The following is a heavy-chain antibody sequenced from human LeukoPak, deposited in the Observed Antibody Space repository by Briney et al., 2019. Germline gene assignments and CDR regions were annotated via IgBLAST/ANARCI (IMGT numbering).Heavy chain of an antibody. CDR2: INRDESEK. Sequence: GGSLRLSCVASGFSISSYWMTWVRQAPGKGLEWVANINRDESEKNYVDSVKGRFTISRDNARNSLYLEMHNLRAEDSALYYCARERRGGDAFDLWGQGTMVTVSS. D-gene: IGHD3-10*01. V-gene: IGHV3-7*01. J-gene: IGHJ3*01. CDR3: ARERRGGDAFDL. CDR1: GFSISSYW.